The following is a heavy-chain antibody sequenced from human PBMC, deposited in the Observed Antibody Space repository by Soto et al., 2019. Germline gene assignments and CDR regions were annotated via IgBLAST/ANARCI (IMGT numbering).Heavy chain of an antibody. D-gene: IGHD3-3*01. Sequence: GGSLRLSCAVSGFTFSPYSMNWVRQAPGKGLEWISYISSGGDTIYYADSVRGRFTVSRDNTKNSLYLQMDSLRDEETAVYYCERDRSTIYGVVTPIDYWGQGTLVTVSS. J-gene: IGHJ4*02. CDR3: ERDRSTIYGVVTPIDY. V-gene: IGHV3-48*02. CDR2: ISSGGDTI. CDR1: GFTFSPYS.